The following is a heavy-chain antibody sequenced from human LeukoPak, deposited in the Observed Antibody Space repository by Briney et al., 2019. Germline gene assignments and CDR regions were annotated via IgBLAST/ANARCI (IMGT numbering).Heavy chain of an antibody. D-gene: IGHD6-19*01. CDR3: AKEGRGWYNFDY. J-gene: IGHJ4*02. Sequence: GGSLRLSCAASGFTFNNYAMNWVRQAPGKGLEWVSAISGSGGSTYYADSVKGRFTISRDNSKNTLYLQMNSLRAEDTAVYYCAKEGRGWYNFDYWGQGTLVTVSS. V-gene: IGHV3-23*01. CDR2: ISGSGGST. CDR1: GFTFNNYA.